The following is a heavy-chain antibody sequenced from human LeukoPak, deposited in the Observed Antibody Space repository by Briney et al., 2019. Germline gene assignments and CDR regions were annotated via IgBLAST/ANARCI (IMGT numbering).Heavy chain of an antibody. CDR2: TYYSGST. CDR1: GGSVSSSSYY. D-gene: IGHD6-19*01. Sequence: SETLSLTCTVSGGSVSSSSYYWGWIRQPPGKGLEWIGSTYYSGSTYYNPSLKSRVTISVDTSKNQFSLKLSSVTAADTAVYYCANLTAVAGYYFDYWGQGTLVTVSS. CDR3: ANLTAVAGYYFDY. V-gene: IGHV4-39*01. J-gene: IGHJ4*02.